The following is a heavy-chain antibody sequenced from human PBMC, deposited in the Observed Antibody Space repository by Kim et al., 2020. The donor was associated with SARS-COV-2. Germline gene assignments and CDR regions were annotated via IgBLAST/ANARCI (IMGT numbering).Heavy chain of an antibody. CDR2: IYYSGST. V-gene: IGHV4-61*01. J-gene: IGHJ4*02. CDR3: ARTGSGWYNY. D-gene: IGHD6-19*01. CDR1: GGSVSSGSYY. Sequence: SETLSLTCTVSGGSVSSGSYYWSWIRQPPGKGLEWIGYIYYSGSTNYNPSLKSRVTISVDTSKNQFSLKLSSVTAADTAVYYCARTGSGWYNYWGQGTLVTVSS.